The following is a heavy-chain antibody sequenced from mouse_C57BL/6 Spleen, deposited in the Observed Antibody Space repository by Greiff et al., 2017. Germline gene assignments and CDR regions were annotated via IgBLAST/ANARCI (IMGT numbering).Heavy chain of an antibody. Sequence: EVQLQESGPGLVKPSQSLSLTCSVTGYSITSGYYWNWIRQFPGNKLEWMGYISYDGSNNYNPSLKNRISITRDTSKNQFFLKLNSVTTEDTATYYCARFYYDYDGGFWGQGTTLTVSS. CDR3: ARFYYDYDGGF. CDR1: GYSITSGYY. D-gene: IGHD2-4*01. CDR2: ISYDGSN. J-gene: IGHJ2*01. V-gene: IGHV3-6*01.